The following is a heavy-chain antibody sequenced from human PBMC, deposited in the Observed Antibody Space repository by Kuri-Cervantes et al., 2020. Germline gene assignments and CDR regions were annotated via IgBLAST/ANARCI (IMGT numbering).Heavy chain of an antibody. J-gene: IGHJ4*02. V-gene: IGHV3-48*01. Sequence: GESLKISCAASGFTFSRYSMNWVRQAPGKGLEWVSYISSSSSTIYYADSVKGRLTISRDNAKNSLYLQMNSLRAEDTAVYYCARGVDTAMEDWGQGTLVTVSS. CDR3: ARGVDTAMED. D-gene: IGHD5-18*01. CDR1: GFTFSRYS. CDR2: ISSSSSTI.